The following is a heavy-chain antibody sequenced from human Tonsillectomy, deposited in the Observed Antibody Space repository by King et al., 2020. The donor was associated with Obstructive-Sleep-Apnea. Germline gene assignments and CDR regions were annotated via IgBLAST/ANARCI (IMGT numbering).Heavy chain of an antibody. V-gene: IGHV4-31*03. J-gene: IGHJ2*01. D-gene: IGHD1-14*01. CDR3: ARKLHGPTPDRYFDL. CDR1: GGSISSGAYY. Sequence: QLQESGPGLVKPSQTLSLTCTVSGGSISSGAYYWSWIRQHPGKGLEWIGYINYSGSTYYNPSLKSRVTISVDTSKNQFSLKLSSVTAADTAVYYCARKLHGPTPDRYFDLWDRGTLVTVSS. CDR2: INYSGST.